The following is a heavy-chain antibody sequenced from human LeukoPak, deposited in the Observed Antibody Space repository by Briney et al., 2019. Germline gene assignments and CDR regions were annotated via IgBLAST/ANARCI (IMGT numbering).Heavy chain of an antibody. CDR3: ARDDYDILTGYYKPFDY. J-gene: IGHJ4*02. Sequence: GGSLRLSCAASGFTFSSYWMSWVRQAPGKGLEWVANIKQDGSEKYYVDSVKGRFTISRDNAKNSLYLQMNSLRAEDTAVYYCARDDYDILTGYYKPFDYWGQGTLVTVSS. CDR1: GFTFSSYW. D-gene: IGHD3-9*01. V-gene: IGHV3-7*01. CDR2: IKQDGSEK.